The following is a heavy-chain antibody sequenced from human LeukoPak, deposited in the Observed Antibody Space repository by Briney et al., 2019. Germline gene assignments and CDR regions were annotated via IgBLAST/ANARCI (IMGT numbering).Heavy chain of an antibody. V-gene: IGHV3-7*04. D-gene: IGHD6-19*01. CDR3: ARLSIAVAGGDF. CDR2: MKQDGSEK. Sequence: GSLRLSCAASGFTFSSSWMSWVRQAPGKGLEWVANMKQDGSEKYYVDSVKGRFTISRDNAKNSLYLQMNSLRAEDTAVYYCARLSIAVAGGDFWGQGTLVTVSS. CDR1: GFTFSSSW. J-gene: IGHJ4*02.